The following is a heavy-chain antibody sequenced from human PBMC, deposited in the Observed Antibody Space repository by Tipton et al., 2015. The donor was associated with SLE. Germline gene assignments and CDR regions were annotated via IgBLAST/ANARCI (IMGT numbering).Heavy chain of an antibody. Sequence: TLSLTCAVYDGSFSGYCWSWIRQPPGKGLEWIGEINHSGTTNYDPSLKSRVTISVDTSKNQFSLKLSSVTAADTAVYYCARDPFRGLAAGASAYWGQGTLVTVSS. D-gene: IGHD6-25*01. CDR2: INHSGTT. V-gene: IGHV4-34*01. CDR3: ARDPFRGLAAGASAY. CDR1: DGSFSGYC. J-gene: IGHJ4*02.